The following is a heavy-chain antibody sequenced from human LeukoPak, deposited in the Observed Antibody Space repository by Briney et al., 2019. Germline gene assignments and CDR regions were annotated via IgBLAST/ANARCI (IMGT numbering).Heavy chain of an antibody. CDR3: ARALRSHAVDY. Sequence: PSETLSLTCAVYGGSFSGYYWSWIRQPPGKGLEWIGEINHSGSTNYNPSLKSRVTISVDTSKNQFSLKLSSVTAADTAVYYCARALRSHAVDYWGQGTLVTVSS. J-gene: IGHJ4*02. CDR1: GGSFSGYY. CDR2: INHSGST. V-gene: IGHV4-34*01. D-gene: IGHD4-17*01.